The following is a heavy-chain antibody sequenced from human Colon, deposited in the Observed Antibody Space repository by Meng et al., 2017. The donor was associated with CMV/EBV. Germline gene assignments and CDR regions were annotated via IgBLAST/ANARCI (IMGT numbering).Heavy chain of an antibody. D-gene: IGHD2-2*01. CDR2: IYPGDSDI. Sequence: GESLKISCKPSGYNFLNYWIGWVRQMPGKALEYMGIIYPGDSDIRYRPSFQGQVTMSVDKSINTAYLQWSSLKASDTAMYYCARQYCSATSCYQDTFDIWGQGTMVTVSS. CDR3: ARQYCSATSCYQDTFDI. J-gene: IGHJ3*02. V-gene: IGHV5-51*01. CDR1: GYNFLNYW.